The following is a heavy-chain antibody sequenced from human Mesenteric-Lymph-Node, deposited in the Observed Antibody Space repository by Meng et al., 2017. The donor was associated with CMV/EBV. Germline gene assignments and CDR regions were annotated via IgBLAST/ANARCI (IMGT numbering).Heavy chain of an antibody. J-gene: IGHJ4*02. D-gene: IGHD2-15*01. CDR2: IYSGGTT. Sequence: GESLKISCTASGFTVSSYYMGWVRQAPGKGLEWVSVIYSGGTTYYADSVKGRFTISRDNSKNTVHLQMNSLRAEDTAVYYCVRACGPQGCYGSFLPFDYWGQGSLVTVSS. CDR3: VRACGPQGCYGSFLPFDY. CDR1: GFTVSSYY. V-gene: IGHV3-53*01.